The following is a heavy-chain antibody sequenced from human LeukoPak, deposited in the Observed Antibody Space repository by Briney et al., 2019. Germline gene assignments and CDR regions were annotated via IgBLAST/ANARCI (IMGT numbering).Heavy chain of an antibody. D-gene: IGHD4-17*01. CDR3: ARGGYGDYAFDY. J-gene: IGHJ4*02. CDR1: GYTFTSYA. Sequence: ASVKVSCKASGYTFTSYAMHWVRQAPGQRLEWMGWINAGNGNTKYPQKFQGRVTITRDTSASTAYMELSSLRSEDTAVYYCARGGYGDYAFDYWGQGTLVTVSS. V-gene: IGHV1-3*01. CDR2: INAGNGNT.